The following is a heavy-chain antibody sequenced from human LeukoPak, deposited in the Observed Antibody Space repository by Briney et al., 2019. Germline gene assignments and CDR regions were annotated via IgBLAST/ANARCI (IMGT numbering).Heavy chain of an antibody. D-gene: IGHD3-10*02. CDR2: MSFDGTHI. V-gene: IGHV3-30-3*01. CDR1: GFTFGSYA. Sequence: GSLRLSCAASGFTFGSYAMHWVRQAPGKGLEWVAVMSFDGTHIYYADSVKGRFTISRDNSRNTLYLQMNSLRGEDTAVYYCARCSGYGMDVWGQGTTVTVSS. CDR3: ARCSGYGMDV. J-gene: IGHJ6*02.